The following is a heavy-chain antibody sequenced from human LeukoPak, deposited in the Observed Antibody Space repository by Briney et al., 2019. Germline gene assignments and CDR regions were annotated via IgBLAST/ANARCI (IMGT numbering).Heavy chain of an antibody. D-gene: IGHD3-10*01. Sequence: ASVKVSCKTSGYSFTSYNLHWVRQAPGQRLEWMGIIKPSGGNTNYAQKFQGRVTMTRDTSTSTAYMELSSLRSEDTAVYYCARETMVRGVPDYWGQGTLVTVSS. J-gene: IGHJ4*02. V-gene: IGHV1-46*01. CDR2: IKPSGGNT. CDR1: GYSFTSYN. CDR3: ARETMVRGVPDY.